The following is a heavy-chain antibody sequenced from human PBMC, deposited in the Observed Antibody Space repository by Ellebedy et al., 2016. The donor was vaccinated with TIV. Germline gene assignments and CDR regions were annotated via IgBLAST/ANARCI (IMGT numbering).Heavy chain of an antibody. CDR1: GFTFSSYA. Sequence: GGSLRLSXAASGFTFSSYAMHWVRQAPGKGLEWVAVISYDGSNKYYADSVKGRFTISRDNSKNTLYLQMNSLRAEDTAVYYCARDPRSYCSSTSCYAFWSNQADYGMDVWGQGTTVTVSS. CDR2: ISYDGSNK. D-gene: IGHD2-2*01. CDR3: ARDPRSYCSSTSCYAFWSNQADYGMDV. J-gene: IGHJ6*02. V-gene: IGHV3-30-3*01.